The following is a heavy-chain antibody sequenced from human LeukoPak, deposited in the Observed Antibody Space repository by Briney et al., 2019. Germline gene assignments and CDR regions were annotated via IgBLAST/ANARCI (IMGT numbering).Heavy chain of an antibody. CDR2: INPNGGGT. CDR1: GYTFTGYY. Sequence: ASVKVSCKASGYTFTGYYMHWVRQAPGQGLEWMGWINPNGGGTNYAQKFQGWVTMTRDTSISTAYMELSRLRSEDTAVYYCARSPFREMATILPGAFDIWGQGTMVTVSS. CDR3: ARSPFREMATILPGAFDI. J-gene: IGHJ3*02. V-gene: IGHV1-2*04. D-gene: IGHD5-24*01.